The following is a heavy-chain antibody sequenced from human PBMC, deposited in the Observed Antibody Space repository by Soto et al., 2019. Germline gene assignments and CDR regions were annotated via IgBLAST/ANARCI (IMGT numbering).Heavy chain of an antibody. J-gene: IGHJ4*02. CDR3: AREAYDSSGYYYVGYFDY. V-gene: IGHV3-7*03. CDR2: IKQDGSEK. D-gene: IGHD3-22*01. CDR1: GFTFSSYW. Sequence: GGSLRLSCAASGFTFSSYWMSWVRQAPGKGLEWVANIKQDGSEKYYVDSVKGRFTISRDNAKNSLYLQMNSLRAEDTAVYYCAREAYDSSGYYYVGYFDYWGQGTLVTVSS.